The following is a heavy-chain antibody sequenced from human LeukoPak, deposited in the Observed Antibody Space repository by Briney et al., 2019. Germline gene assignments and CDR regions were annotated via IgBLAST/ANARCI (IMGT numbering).Heavy chain of an antibody. CDR3: AKFFPPSGGASGWSWVIDH. Sequence: PGGSLRLSCTASGFTFSNFWMGWVRQAPGKGLEWVANIKQDETEKFYLGSVKGWFTISRDNAKNSLYLQMHSLRVEDTAVYYCAKFFPPSGGASGWSWVIDHWGQGTLVTVSS. CDR2: IKQDETEK. CDR1: GFTFSNFW. D-gene: IGHD6-25*01. V-gene: IGHV3-7*03. J-gene: IGHJ5*02.